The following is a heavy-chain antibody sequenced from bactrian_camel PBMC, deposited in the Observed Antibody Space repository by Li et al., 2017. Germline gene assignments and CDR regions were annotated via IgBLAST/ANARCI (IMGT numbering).Heavy chain of an antibody. CDR2: IESDGPT. CDR3: AYGPPNPRCSGGYAAPEDDYHD. J-gene: IGHJ4*01. V-gene: IGHV3S9*01. Sequence: QVQLVESGGGSVQAGGSLRLSCAVSGYTVRDVCMGWFRQIPGKERERVATIESDGPTYYANSVKGRFTISKDNAKKTLDLQMDNLKPEDTAMYYCAYGPPNPRCSGGYAAPEDDYHDWGQRTQ. CDR1: GYTVRDVC. D-gene: IGHD2*01.